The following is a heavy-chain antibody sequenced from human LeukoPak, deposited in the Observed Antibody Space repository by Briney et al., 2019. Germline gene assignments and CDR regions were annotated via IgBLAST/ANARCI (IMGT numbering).Heavy chain of an antibody. J-gene: IGHJ3*02. CDR3: ASVQWLVPDAFDI. CDR1: GFTFSSYS. CDR2: ISSSSSYI. V-gene: IGHV3-21*01. D-gene: IGHD6-19*01. Sequence: GGSLRLSCAASGFTFSSYSMNWVRQAPGKGLEWVSSISSSSSYIYYADSVKGRFTISRDNAKNSLYLQMNSLRAEDTAVYYCASVQWLVPDAFDIWGQGTMVTVSS.